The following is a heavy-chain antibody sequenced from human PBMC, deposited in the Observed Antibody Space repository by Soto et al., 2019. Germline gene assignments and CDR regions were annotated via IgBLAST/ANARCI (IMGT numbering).Heavy chain of an antibody. Sequence: TLSLTCTLSRASITSRRYYWSWIRQHPGKGLEWIGYIYHSGSTYYNPSLKSRVTISVETSKNQFSLKLSSVTAADTAVYYCAREAAGILNWFDPWGQVTLVTVS. D-gene: IGHD6-25*01. CDR1: RASITSRRYY. J-gene: IGHJ5*02. CDR2: IYHSGST. CDR3: AREAAGILNWFDP. V-gene: IGHV4-31*03.